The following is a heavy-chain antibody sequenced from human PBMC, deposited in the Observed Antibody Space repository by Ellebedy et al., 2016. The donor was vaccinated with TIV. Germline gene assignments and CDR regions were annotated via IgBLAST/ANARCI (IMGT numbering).Heavy chain of an antibody. J-gene: IGHJ4*02. D-gene: IGHD3-10*01. CDR3: ARGAGITMVRGVTNY. Sequence: GESLKISCAASGFTFSNYWMHWVRQAPGKGLVWVSRIYNDGSSTSYADSVEGRFTISRDNSKNTLYLQMNSLGAEDTAVYYCARGAGITMVRGVTNYWGQGTLVTVSS. CDR1: GFTFSNYW. V-gene: IGHV3-74*01. CDR2: IYNDGSST.